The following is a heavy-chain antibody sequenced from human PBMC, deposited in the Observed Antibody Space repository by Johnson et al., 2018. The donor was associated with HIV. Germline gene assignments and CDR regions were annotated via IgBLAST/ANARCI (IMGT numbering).Heavy chain of an antibody. Sequence: EVQLVESGGGLVQPGGSLRLSCAASGFTFSSYWMSWVRQAQGKGLEWVANIKDDGSEKSYVDSVKGRFTISRDNSKNTLYLQMNSLRAEDTAVYNCAKRGSGWPSDGFDIWGQGTMVTVSS. J-gene: IGHJ3*02. CDR1: GFTFSSYW. CDR2: IKDDGSEK. V-gene: IGHV3-7*03. D-gene: IGHD6-19*01. CDR3: AKRGSGWPSDGFDI.